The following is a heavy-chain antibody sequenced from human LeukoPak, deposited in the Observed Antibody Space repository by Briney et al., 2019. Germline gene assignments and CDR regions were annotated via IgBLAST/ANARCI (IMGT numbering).Heavy chain of an antibody. CDR1: GFTVSSNY. CDR3: ASESSGRLSDAFDI. CDR2: IYSCGST. V-gene: IGHV3-66*01. J-gene: IGHJ3*02. Sequence: GGSLRLSCTASGFTVSSNYMSWVRQAPGKGLEWVSVIYSCGSTYYADSVKGRFTISRDSSKNTLYLQMNGLRAEDTAVYYCASESSGRLSDAFDIWGQGTMVTVSS. D-gene: IGHD6-19*01.